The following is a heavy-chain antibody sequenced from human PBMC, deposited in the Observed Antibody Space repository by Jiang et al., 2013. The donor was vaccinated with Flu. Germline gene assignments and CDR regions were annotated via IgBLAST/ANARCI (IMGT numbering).Heavy chain of an antibody. CDR3: AREGFVLRFLRPGNWFDP. Sequence: GAEVKKPGASVKVSCKASGYTFTSYGISWVRQASGQGLEWMGWISAYNGNTNYAQKLQGRVTMTTDTSTSTAYMELRSLRSDDTAVYYCAREGFVLRFLRPGNWFDPWGQGTLVTVSS. CDR2: ISAYNGNT. D-gene: IGHD3-3*01. J-gene: IGHJ5*02. CDR1: GYTFTSYG. V-gene: IGHV1-18*01.